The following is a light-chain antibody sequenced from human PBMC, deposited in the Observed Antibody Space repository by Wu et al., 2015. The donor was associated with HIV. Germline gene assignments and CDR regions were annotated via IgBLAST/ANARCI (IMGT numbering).Light chain of an antibody. J-gene: IGKJ5*01. CDR3: LQHEDYPVT. Sequence: QMSQSPSSVSASVGDRVTITCRASQGVSSWIAWYQQKPGKAPKLLIYAASVLRSGVPSRFSGSGSGTEFTLTISSLQPEDFATYYCLQHEDYPVTFGQGTRLEIK. V-gene: IGKV1-12*01. CDR1: QGVSSW. CDR2: AAS.